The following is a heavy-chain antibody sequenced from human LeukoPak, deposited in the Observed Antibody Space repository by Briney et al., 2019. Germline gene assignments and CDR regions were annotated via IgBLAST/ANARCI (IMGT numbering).Heavy chain of an antibody. D-gene: IGHD3-3*01. CDR2: ISSTGSSI. V-gene: IGHV3-48*03. CDR3: AREKLDYYDFWSGYYL. CDR1: GFTFSSYE. J-gene: IGHJ4*02. Sequence: PGGSLRLSCAASGFTFSSYEMNWVRQAPGKGLDWLSYISSTGSSIYYADSVKGRFTISRDNAKNSLYLQMNNLRAEDTAIYYCAREKLDYYDFWSGYYLWGQGTLVTVSS.